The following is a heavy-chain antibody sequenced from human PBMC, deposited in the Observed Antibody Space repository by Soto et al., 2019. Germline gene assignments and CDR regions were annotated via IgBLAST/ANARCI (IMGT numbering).Heavy chain of an antibody. CDR3: ARGLTGSTFDY. CDR1: DGYLSGYD. D-gene: IGHD1-7*01. Sequence: SETQCLTCTVSDGYLSGYDWSWIRQQPGKGLEWIGYIYYSGSTNYNPSLKSRVTISVDTSKNQFSLKLSSVTAADTAVYYCARGLTGSTFDYWGQGTLVTVSS. CDR2: IYYSGST. J-gene: IGHJ4*02. V-gene: IGHV4-59*01.